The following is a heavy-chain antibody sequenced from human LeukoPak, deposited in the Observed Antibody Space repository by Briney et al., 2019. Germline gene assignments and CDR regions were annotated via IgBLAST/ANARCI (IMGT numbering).Heavy chain of an antibody. V-gene: IGHV4-59*01. Sequence: PSETLSLTCTVSGGSISSYYWSWIRQPPGKGLEWIGYTYYSGSTNYNPSLKSRVTISVDTSKNQFSLKLSSVTAADTAVYYCARFGSEAFDIWGQGTMVTVSS. J-gene: IGHJ3*02. CDR1: GGSISSYY. D-gene: IGHD2-15*01. CDR2: TYYSGST. CDR3: ARFGSEAFDI.